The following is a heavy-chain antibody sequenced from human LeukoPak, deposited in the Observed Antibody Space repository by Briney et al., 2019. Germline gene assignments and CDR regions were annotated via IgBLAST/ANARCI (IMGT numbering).Heavy chain of an antibody. Sequence: ASVKVSGKASGYTFTNHGISWVRQAPGQGLEWMGWISAYSGNTNYAQNLQGRVTMTTDTSTSTAYMELRSLRSDDTAVYYCARAPDDYDFWSGPFDYWGRGTLVTVSS. D-gene: IGHD3-3*01. J-gene: IGHJ4*02. V-gene: IGHV1-18*01. CDR3: ARAPDDYDFWSGPFDY. CDR1: GYTFTNHG. CDR2: ISAYSGNT.